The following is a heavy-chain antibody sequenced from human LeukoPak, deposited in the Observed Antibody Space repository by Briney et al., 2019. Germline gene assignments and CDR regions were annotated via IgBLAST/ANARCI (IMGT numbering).Heavy chain of an antibody. CDR2: TSYDGSDK. D-gene: IGHD1-26*01. Sequence: PGRSLRLSCAASGFTFSSFGIHWVRQAPGKGLEWVAITSYDGSDKYYADSVKGRFTISRDNSKNTLYLQMNSLRPEDTAVYYCAKEHSGRYSHFDYWGQGTLVTVSS. V-gene: IGHV3-30*18. CDR3: AKEHSGRYSHFDY. J-gene: IGHJ4*02. CDR1: GFTFSSFG.